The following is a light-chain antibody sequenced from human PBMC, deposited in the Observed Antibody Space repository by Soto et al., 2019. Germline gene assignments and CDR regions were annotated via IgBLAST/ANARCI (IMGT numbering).Light chain of an antibody. CDR3: QQYGSVPRT. CDR1: QSVSTSS. J-gene: IGKJ4*01. CDR2: GAS. V-gene: IGKV3-20*01. Sequence: EIVLPQSPGTLSLSPGERATLSCRASQSVSTSSLAWYQQKPGQAPRLLIYGASSRATGIPDRFSGSGSGTDFTLTISRLEPEDFAVYYCQQYGSVPRTFGGGTKVEIK.